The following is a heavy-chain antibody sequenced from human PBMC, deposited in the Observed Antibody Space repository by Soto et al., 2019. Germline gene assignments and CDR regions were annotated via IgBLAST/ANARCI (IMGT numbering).Heavy chain of an antibody. D-gene: IGHD5-12*01. Sequence: GGSLRRSCAASGFIFTGYNMTWVRQAPGKGLDCVSSISSGSSYIYYADSVKGRSTISRDNAKKSLYLHMNSLRAEDTAVYYCARAGPFISVDAPRYYYGMDVCGQGTTVTDSS. CDR1: GFIFTGYN. CDR3: ARAGPFISVDAPRYYYGMDV. V-gene: IGHV3-21*04. CDR2: ISSGSSYI. J-gene: IGHJ6*02.